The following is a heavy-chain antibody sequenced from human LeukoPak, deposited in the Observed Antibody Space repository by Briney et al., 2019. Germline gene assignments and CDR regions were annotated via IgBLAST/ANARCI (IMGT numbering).Heavy chain of an antibody. V-gene: IGHV5-51*01. CDR1: GYTFSSYW. CDR2: INPGDSDT. CDR3: ARQTYCTNGVCVALDF. Sequence: GESLKISCKGSGYTFSSYWTAWVRQLPGEGLEWMGIINPGDSDTRYSPSFQGQVTISADKSISTAYLQWSSLKASDTAIYYCARQTYCTNGVCVALDFWGQGTMVTVSS. J-gene: IGHJ3*01. D-gene: IGHD2-8*01.